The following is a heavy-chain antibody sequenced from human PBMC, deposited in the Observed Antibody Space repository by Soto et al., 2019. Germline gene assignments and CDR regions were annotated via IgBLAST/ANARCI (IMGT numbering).Heavy chain of an antibody. Sequence: ASVKVSCKASGYTFTSYYMNWVRQAPGQGLEWLGIINPSGGYTTYAQRFLGRVTMTSDTSTSTVHMELGSLRVEDTAVYYCVRDLSRRFCAGDCLDYWGQGTLVTVSS. CDR3: VRDLSRRFCAGDCLDY. CDR1: GYTFTSYY. D-gene: IGHD2-8*02. J-gene: IGHJ4*02. V-gene: IGHV1-46*01. CDR2: INPSGGYT.